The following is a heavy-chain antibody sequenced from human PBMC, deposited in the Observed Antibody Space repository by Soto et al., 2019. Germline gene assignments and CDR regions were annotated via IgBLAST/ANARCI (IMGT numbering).Heavy chain of an antibody. CDR2: IYYSGST. Sequence: PSETLSLTCTVSGGSISSGDHYWSWIRQPPGKGLGWIGSIYYSGSTFYNPSLKSRVSISVDTSKNQFSLKLSSVTAADTAVYYCARGSYYYDSSGYYHYGGQGTLVTVSS. CDR3: ARGSYYYDSSGYYHY. V-gene: IGHV4-30-4*01. D-gene: IGHD3-22*01. CDR1: GGSISSGDHY. J-gene: IGHJ4*02.